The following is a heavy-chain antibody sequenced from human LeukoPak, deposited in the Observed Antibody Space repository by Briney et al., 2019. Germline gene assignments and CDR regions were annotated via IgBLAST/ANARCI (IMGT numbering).Heavy chain of an antibody. CDR1: GGSFSNRTFY. CDR3: ARPYYYDSSGYYSDAFDI. Sequence: SETLSLTCTVSGGSFSNRTFYWGWIRQPPGKGLAWIGSVHYSGSTYYNPSLKSRVTISVDPSKNQFSLKLSSVTAADTAVYYCARPYYYDSSGYYSDAFDIWGQGTMVTVSS. D-gene: IGHD3-22*01. CDR2: VHYSGST. V-gene: IGHV4-39*01. J-gene: IGHJ3*02.